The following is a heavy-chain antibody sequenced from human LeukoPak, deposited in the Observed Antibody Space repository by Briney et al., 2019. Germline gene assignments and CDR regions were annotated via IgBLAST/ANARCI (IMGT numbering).Heavy chain of an antibody. Sequence: GGSLRLACAASGFTFDKAWMTWVRRAPGKGRGWVGRIKSKSDGGTIDYPAPVKRRFTISRDATDHSVYPQMSSLRTEDTAMYYCTTSPVPGIDYWGEGSQVTVSS. D-gene: IGHD6-19*01. CDR1: GFTFDKAW. CDR2: IKSKSDGGTI. V-gene: IGHV3-15*01. J-gene: IGHJ4*02. CDR3: TTSPVPGIDY.